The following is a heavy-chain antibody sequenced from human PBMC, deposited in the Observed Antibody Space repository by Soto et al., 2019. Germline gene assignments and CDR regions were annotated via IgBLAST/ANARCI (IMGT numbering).Heavy chain of an antibody. CDR2: ISSDGDIT. V-gene: IGHV3-64D*06. D-gene: IGHD3-9*01. J-gene: IGHJ5*02. CDR1: GFTFSEYS. CDR3: VKASPLDDILTGYSSTNFFDP. Sequence: PGGSLRLSCSASGFTFSEYSMHWVRQAPGKGLQYVSTISSDGDITYYADSVKGRFTISRDNSKNTLYLQMNSLRPEDTAVYYCVKASPLDDILTGYSSTNFFDPWGQGTLVTVSS.